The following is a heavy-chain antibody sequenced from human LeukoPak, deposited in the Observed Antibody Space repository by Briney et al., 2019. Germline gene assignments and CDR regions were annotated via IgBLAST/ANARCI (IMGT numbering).Heavy chain of an antibody. D-gene: IGHD2-21*02. Sequence: GGSLRLSCAASGFTFTSYVMSWVRQAPGKGLEWVSAISGSGGSTYYADSVKGRFTISRDNSKNTLYLQMNSLRAEDTAVYYCAKDQTYCGGDCYSYFDYWGQGTLVTVSS. CDR2: ISGSGGST. CDR1: GFTFTSYV. CDR3: AKDQTYCGGDCYSYFDY. V-gene: IGHV3-23*01. J-gene: IGHJ4*02.